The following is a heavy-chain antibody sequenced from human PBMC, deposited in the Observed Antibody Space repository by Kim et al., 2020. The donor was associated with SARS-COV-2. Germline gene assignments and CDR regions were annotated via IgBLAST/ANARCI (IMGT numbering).Heavy chain of an antibody. D-gene: IGHD3-22*01. CDR1: GFTFSSYA. CDR2: ISYDGSNK. Sequence: GGSLRLSCAASGFTFSSYAMHWVRQAPGKGLEWVAVISYDGSNKYYADSVKGRFTISRDNSKNTLYLQMNSLRAEDTAVYYCARDYAGYYYDSSGYLDYWGQGTLVTVSS. CDR3: ARDYAGYYYDSSGYLDY. V-gene: IGHV3-30-3*01. J-gene: IGHJ4*02.